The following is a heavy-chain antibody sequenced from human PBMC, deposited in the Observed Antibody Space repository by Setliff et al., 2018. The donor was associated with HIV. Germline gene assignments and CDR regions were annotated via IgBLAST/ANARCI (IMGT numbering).Heavy chain of an antibody. CDR2: ISTYNGIA. V-gene: IGHV1-69*10. J-gene: IGHJ6*03. CDR3: AMDGYNLHYYYYMDV. Sequence: SVKVSCKASGGTFSSYAISWVRQAPGQGLEWMGWISTYNGIANYAQKFQGRVTITADKSTSTAYMELSSLRSEDTAVYYCAMDGYNLHYYYYMDVWGKGTTVTVSS. CDR1: GGTFSSYA. D-gene: IGHD5-12*01.